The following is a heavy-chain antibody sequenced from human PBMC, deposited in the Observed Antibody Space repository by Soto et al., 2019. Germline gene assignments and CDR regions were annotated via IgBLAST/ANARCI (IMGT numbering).Heavy chain of an antibody. CDR1: GGSISSSSYY. Sequence: PSETLSLTCTVSGGSISSSSYYWGWIRQPPGKGLEWIGSIYYSGSTYYNPSLKSRVTISVDTSKNQFSLKLSSVTAADTAVYYCARRDYGKYYFDYWGQGTLVTVSS. CDR3: ARRDYGKYYFDY. CDR2: IYYSGST. V-gene: IGHV4-39*01. D-gene: IGHD4-17*01. J-gene: IGHJ4*02.